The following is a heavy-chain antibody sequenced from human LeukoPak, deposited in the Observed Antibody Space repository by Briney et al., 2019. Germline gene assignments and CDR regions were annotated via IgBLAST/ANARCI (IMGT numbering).Heavy chain of an antibody. Sequence: PGGSLRLSCAASGFTFSDYYMSWIRQAPGKGLEWLSYINIGGTNTHYADSVKGRFTISRDNAKKSLYLEMNNLRAEDTAVYYCARGYDYGGTEQILYYYYGMDVWGQGTTVTVSS. D-gene: IGHD4-23*01. CDR3: ARGYDYGGTEQILYYYYGMDV. J-gene: IGHJ6*02. V-gene: IGHV3-11*01. CDR1: GFTFSDYY. CDR2: INIGGTNT.